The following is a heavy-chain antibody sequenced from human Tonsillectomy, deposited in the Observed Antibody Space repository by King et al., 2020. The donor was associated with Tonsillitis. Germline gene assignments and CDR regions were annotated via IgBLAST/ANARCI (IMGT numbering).Heavy chain of an antibody. CDR1: GFTFSTYA. V-gene: IGHV3-30*01. CDR3: ARDAGVVTTYGMDV. Sequence: VQLVQSGEGVVQPGRSLRLSCAVSGFTFSTYAMHWVRQAPGKGLQWVAFISFDASDKYYADSVKGRFTISRDNSKNTLYLQMNSLRTEDTAMYYCARDAGVVTTYGMDVWGQGTTVTVSS. D-gene: IGHD3-3*01. J-gene: IGHJ6*02. CDR2: ISFDASDK.